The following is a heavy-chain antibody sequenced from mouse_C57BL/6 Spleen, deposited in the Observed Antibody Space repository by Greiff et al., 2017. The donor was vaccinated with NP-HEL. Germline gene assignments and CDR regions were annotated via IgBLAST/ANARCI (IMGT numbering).Heavy chain of an antibody. Sequence: DVQLQESGPGLVKPSQSLSLTCSVTGYSITSGYYWNWIRQFPGNQLEWMGYISYDGSNNYNPSLKNRISITRDTSKNQFFLKLNSVTTEDTATYYCASTVYYGNYDWYFDVWGTGTTVTVSS. V-gene: IGHV3-6*01. CDR3: ASTVYYGNYDWYFDV. J-gene: IGHJ1*03. CDR2: ISYDGSN. CDR1: GYSITSGYY. D-gene: IGHD2-1*01.